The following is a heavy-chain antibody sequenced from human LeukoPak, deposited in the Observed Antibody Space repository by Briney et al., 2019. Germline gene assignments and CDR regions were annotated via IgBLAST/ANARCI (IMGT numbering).Heavy chain of an antibody. J-gene: IGHJ6*03. D-gene: IGHD2-2*01. CDR3: ARVDVVPAPKANYYYYMDV. Sequence: SVKVSCKASGGTFSSYAISWVRQAPGQGLEWMGGIIPIFGTANYAQKFQGRVTITADESTSTAYMELSSLRSDDTAVYYCARVDVVPAPKANYYYYMDVWGKGTTVTISS. CDR1: GGTFSSYA. V-gene: IGHV1-69*13. CDR2: IIPIFGTA.